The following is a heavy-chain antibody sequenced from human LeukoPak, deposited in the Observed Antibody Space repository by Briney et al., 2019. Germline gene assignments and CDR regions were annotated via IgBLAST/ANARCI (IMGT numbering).Heavy chain of an antibody. Sequence: ASVKVSCKASGYTFSSYGISWVRQAPGQGLEWMGWISAYNGNTNYAQKLQGRVTMTTDTSTSTAYMELRSLRSDDTAVYYCARGNYRYYYYGMDVWGQGTTVTVSS. CDR3: ARGNYRYYYYGMDV. CDR1: GYTFSSYG. J-gene: IGHJ6*02. D-gene: IGHD4-11*01. CDR2: ISAYNGNT. V-gene: IGHV1-18*01.